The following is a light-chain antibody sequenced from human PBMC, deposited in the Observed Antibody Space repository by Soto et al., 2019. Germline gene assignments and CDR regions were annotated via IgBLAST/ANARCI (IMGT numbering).Light chain of an antibody. CDR3: QQYNNWYS. V-gene: IGKV3-15*01. CDR2: ATS. J-gene: IGKJ2*03. CDR1: QSINGN. Sequence: EIVMTQSPATLFVSPGERATLSCRASQSINGNLAWYQRKPGQAPRLLMYATSVRATGIPARFSGSGSGTEYTLTISSLQSEDFAVFYCQQYNNWYSFGQGTKLEIK.